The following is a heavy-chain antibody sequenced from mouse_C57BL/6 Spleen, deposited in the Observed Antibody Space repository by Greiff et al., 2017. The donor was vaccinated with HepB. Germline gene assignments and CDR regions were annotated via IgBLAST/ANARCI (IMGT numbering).Heavy chain of an antibody. J-gene: IGHJ4*01. D-gene: IGHD1-1*01. CDR2: FHPYNDDT. CDR3: ARGYYYGSSYGYAMDY. V-gene: IGHV1-47*01. CDR1: GYTFTTYP. Sequence: QVQLQQSGAELVKPGASVKMSCKASGYTFTTYPIEWMKQNHGKSLEWIGNFHPYNDDTKYNEKFKGKATLTVEKSSSTVYLELSRLTSDDTAVYYCARGYYYGSSYGYAMDYWGQGTTVTVSS.